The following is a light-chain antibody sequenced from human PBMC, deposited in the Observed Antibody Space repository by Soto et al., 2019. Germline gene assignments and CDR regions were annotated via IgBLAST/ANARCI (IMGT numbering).Light chain of an antibody. V-gene: IGKV1-5*03. CDR1: QSVSSW. CDR2: RAS. CDR3: QQYDTSPVT. J-gene: IGKJ1*01. Sequence: DIQMTQSPSTLSASVGDRVTITCRARQSVSSWLAWYQQKPGKAPKLLIYRASSLESGVPSRFSGSISGTEFSLTISRLQPDDFATYYCQQYDTSPVTFGQGTKVEIK.